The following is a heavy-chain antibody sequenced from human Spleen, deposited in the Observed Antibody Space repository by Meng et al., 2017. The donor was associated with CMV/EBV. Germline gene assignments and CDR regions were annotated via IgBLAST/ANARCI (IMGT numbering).Heavy chain of an antibody. CDR1: GFTFDDYD. CDR2: ISSGSTFI. J-gene: IGHJ4*02. V-gene: IGHV3-21*06. D-gene: IGHD2-21*01. CDR3: VIGWPVI. Sequence: GESLKISCAASGFTFDDYDMSWVRQAPGKGLEWVSTISSGSTFIYYSDSVKGRFTISRDNAKNSLYVQMDSLRVEDTALYYCVIGWPVIWGQGTLVTVSS.